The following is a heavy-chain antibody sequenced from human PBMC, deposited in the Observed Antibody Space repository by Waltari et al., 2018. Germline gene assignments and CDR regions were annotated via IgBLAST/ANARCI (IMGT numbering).Heavy chain of an antibody. J-gene: IGHJ6*02. CDR3: ARVSAVTPRDGMDV. CDR2: IYYSGST. D-gene: IGHD4-17*01. Sequence: QVQLQESGPGLVKPSETLSLTCTVSGGSISRYYWSWIRQPPGKGLEWIGYIYYSGSTNYNPSLKSRVTISVDTSKNQFSLKLSSVTAADTAVYYCARVSAVTPRDGMDVWGQGTTVTVSS. CDR1: GGSISRYY. V-gene: IGHV4-59*01.